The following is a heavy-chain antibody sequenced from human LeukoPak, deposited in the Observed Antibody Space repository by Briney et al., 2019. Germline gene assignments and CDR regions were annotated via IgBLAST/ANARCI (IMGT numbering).Heavy chain of an antibody. V-gene: IGHV1-46*01. Sequence: ASVKVSCKASGYTFTSYYMHWVRQAPGQGLEWMGIINPSGGSTSYAQKFQGRVTMTRDTSTSTVYMELSSLRSEDTAVYYCARGGHIVVVTATSDAFDIWGQRTMVTVSS. J-gene: IGHJ3*02. CDR3: ARGGHIVVVTATSDAFDI. CDR2: INPSGGST. CDR1: GYTFTSYY. D-gene: IGHD2-21*02.